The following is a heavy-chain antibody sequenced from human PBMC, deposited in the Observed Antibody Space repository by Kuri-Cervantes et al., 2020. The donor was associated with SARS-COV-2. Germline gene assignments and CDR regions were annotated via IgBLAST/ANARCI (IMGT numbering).Heavy chain of an antibody. D-gene: IGHD6-13*01. V-gene: IGHV3-30*02. CDR3: AKDGSSSWSFNYYYYGMDV. CDR2: IRHDGAKT. J-gene: IGHJ6*02. CDR1: GFTFSNHG. Sequence: GESLKISCAASGFTFSNHGMHWVRQAPGKGLEWVALIRHDGAKTYYADSVRGRFTISRDNSKNTLSLQMNSLRAEDTAVYYCAKDGSSSWSFNYYYYGMDVWGQGTTVTVSS.